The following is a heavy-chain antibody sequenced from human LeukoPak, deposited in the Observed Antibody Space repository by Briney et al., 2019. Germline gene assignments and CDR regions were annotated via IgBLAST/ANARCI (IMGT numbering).Heavy chain of an antibody. CDR1: GFTFSSYE. D-gene: IGHD3-10*01. CDR2: ISSSGSTI. J-gene: IGHJ6*02. CDR3: ASPYGSGYGMDV. V-gene: IGHV3-48*03. Sequence: DPGGSLRLSCAASGFTFSSYEMNWVRQAPGKGLEWVSYISSSGSTIYYADSVKGRFTISRDNAKNSLYLQMNSLRAEDTAVYYCASPYGSGYGMDVWGQGTTVTVSS.